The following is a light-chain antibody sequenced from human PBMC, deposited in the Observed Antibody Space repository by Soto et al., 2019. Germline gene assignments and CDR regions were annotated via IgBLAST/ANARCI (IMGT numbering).Light chain of an antibody. V-gene: IGLV2-11*01. J-gene: IGLJ1*01. Sequence: QSALTRPRSVSGSPGQSVTISCTGTSSDVGSYNYVSWYQQHPGKAPKLMIFDVSKRPSGVPDRFSGFKSGNTASLTISGLQAEDEADYSCCSYAGSTYVFGSGTKLTVL. CDR3: CSYAGSTYV. CDR2: DVS. CDR1: SSDVGSYNY.